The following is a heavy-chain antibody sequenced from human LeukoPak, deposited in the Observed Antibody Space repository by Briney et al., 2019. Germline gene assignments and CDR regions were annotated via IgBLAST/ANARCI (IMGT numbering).Heavy chain of an antibody. V-gene: IGHV3-23*01. CDR1: GFTFSIYA. CDR2: ISGSGGST. CDR3: AKDLAGYSSSSGLYYYYMDV. J-gene: IGHJ6*03. D-gene: IGHD6-6*01. Sequence: GGSLRLSCAASGFTFSIYAMSWVRQAPGKGLEWVSSISGSGGSTYYADSVKGRFTISRDSSKNTLYLQMNSLRAEDTAVYYCAKDLAGYSSSSGLYYYYMDVWGKGTTVTVSS.